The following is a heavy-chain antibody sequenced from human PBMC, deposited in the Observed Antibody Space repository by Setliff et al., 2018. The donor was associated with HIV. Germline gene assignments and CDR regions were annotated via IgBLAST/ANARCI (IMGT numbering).Heavy chain of an antibody. Sequence: TLSLPCTVSGDSFSSNSNHWGWIRQPPGKGLEWIGNIKYGGTTYYNPSLKSRVSISIDTSKSQFSLKLTSVTAADTAVYYCARGAYIKMNYCFDYWGRGTLVTVSS. J-gene: IGHJ4*02. V-gene: IGHV4-39*07. D-gene: IGHD3-16*01. CDR2: IKYGGTT. CDR3: ARGAYIKMNYCFDY. CDR1: GDSFSSNSNH.